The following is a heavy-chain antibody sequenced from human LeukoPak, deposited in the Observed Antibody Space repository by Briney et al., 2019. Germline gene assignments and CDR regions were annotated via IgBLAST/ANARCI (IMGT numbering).Heavy chain of an antibody. J-gene: IGHJ6*02. V-gene: IGHV4-34*01. CDR3: ARVTYQYGMDV. Sequence: SETLSLTCAVYGGSFSGYYWSWIRQPPGKGLEWIGEIDHSGSTNYNPSLKSRVTISVDTSKNQFSLKLGSVTAADTAVYYCARVTYQYGMDVWGQGTTVTVSS. D-gene: IGHD2-2*01. CDR2: IDHSGST. CDR1: GGSFSGYY.